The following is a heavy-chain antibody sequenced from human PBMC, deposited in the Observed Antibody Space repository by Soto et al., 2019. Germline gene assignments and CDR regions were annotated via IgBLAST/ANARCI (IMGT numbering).Heavy chain of an antibody. Sequence: EMQVLESGGGLVQPGGSLRLSCAASGFTASSHAMSWVRQAPGKGLEWVSTIAGSDSTYYADSVKGRFTISRDNSKNTLYLQMNSLRADDTALYYCAKGWGRGDYWGQGTLVTVSS. V-gene: IGHV3-23*01. J-gene: IGHJ4*02. CDR2: IAGSDST. CDR1: GFTASSHA. CDR3: AKGWGRGDY. D-gene: IGHD3-16*01.